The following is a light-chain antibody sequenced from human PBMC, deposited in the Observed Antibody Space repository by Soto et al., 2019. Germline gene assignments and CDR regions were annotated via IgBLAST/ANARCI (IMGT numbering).Light chain of an antibody. Sequence: QSALTQPASVSGSPGQSITISCTGTSSDVGGYNYVSWYQQHPGKAPKLLIYDVRNRPSGVSNRFSASKSVNTASLTISGPQAEDEADYYRRSQTTTLTYFLGIWTTVT. CDR3: RSQTTTLTYF. V-gene: IGLV2-14*01. CDR2: DVR. J-gene: IGLJ1*01. CDR1: SSDVGGYNY.